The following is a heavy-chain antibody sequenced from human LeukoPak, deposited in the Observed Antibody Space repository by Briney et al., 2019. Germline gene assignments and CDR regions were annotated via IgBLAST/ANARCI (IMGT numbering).Heavy chain of an antibody. J-gene: IGHJ3*02. V-gene: IGHV1-2*02. D-gene: IGHD2-15*01. CDR1: GYTFTSYA. Sequence: ASVKVSCKASGYTFTSYAMNWVRQAPGQGLEWMGWISPNSGGTNYAQKFQGRVTMTRDTSISTAYMELSRLRSDDTAVYYCARGDFVVVVAATGAFDIWGQGTMVTVSS. CDR2: ISPNSGGT. CDR3: ARGDFVVVVAATGAFDI.